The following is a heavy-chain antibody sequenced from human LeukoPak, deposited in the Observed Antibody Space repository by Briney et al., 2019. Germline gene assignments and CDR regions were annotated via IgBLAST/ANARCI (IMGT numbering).Heavy chain of an antibody. J-gene: IGHJ2*01. CDR2: IYYSGST. V-gene: IGHV4-61*01. Sequence: SETLSLTCTVSGGSVSSGSYYWSWIRQPPGKRLEWIGYIYYSGSTNYNPSLKSRVTISVDTSKNQFSLKLSSVTAADTAVYYCARGEWELLRWYFDLWGRGTLVTVSS. D-gene: IGHD1-26*01. CDR3: ARGEWELLRWYFDL. CDR1: GGSVSSGSYY.